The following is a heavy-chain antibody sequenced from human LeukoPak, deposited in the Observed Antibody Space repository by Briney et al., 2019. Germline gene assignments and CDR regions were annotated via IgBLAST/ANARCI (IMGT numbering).Heavy chain of an antibody. V-gene: IGHV3-23*01. CDR1: GFTFDDYG. J-gene: IGHJ6*03. CDR3: AKDVQYYYYMDV. Sequence: PGGSLRLSCAASGFTFDDYGMSWVRQAPGKGLEWVSGISGSGGSTYYADSVKGRFTISRDNSKNTLYLQMNSLRAEDTAVYYCAKDVQYYYYMDVWGKGTTVTISS. CDR2: ISGSGGST.